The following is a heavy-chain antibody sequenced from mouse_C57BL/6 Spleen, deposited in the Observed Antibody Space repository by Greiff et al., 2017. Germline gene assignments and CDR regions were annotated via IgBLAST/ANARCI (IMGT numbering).Heavy chain of an antibody. CDR1: GYTFTSYW. Sequence: QVQLQQSGAELVKPGASVKLSCKASGYTFTSYWMQWVKQRPGQGLEWIGEIDPSDSYTNYNQKFQGKATLTVDTSSSTAYMQLSSLTSEDSAVYYCAKAGDDDYEGYFDVWGTGTTVTVSS. CDR2: IDPSDSYT. J-gene: IGHJ1*03. CDR3: AKAGDDDYEGYFDV. D-gene: IGHD2-13*01. V-gene: IGHV1-50*01.